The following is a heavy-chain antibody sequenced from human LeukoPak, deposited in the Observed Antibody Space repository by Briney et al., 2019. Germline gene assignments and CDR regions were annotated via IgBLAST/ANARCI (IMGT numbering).Heavy chain of an antibody. CDR2: IYENGGTT. Sequence: GGSPRLSCVGSGFTFRSHAMSWVRQAPEKGLEFVSGIYENGGTTYYADSMKGRFSISRDNSKNTLYLQMDSLRGEDTAVYYCAKDFRIGYSAHFDYWGQGAPVTVSS. J-gene: IGHJ4*02. V-gene: IGHV3-23*01. CDR3: AKDFRIGYSAHFDY. CDR1: GFTFRSHA. D-gene: IGHD2-21*01.